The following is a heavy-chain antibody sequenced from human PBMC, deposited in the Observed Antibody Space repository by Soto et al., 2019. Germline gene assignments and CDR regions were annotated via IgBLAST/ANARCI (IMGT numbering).Heavy chain of an antibody. CDR1: GGSISGGVGGLYY. D-gene: IGHD5-18*01. J-gene: IGHJ5*02. Sequence: PSETLSLTCTVSGGSISGGVGGLYYWRWIRQPPGKGLEWIGYIYDSGSTYYNPSLKSRVTISVDTSKNQFSLKLSSVTAADTAVYYCARDPGEDTAMGNWFDPWGQGTLVTVS. V-gene: IGHV4-31*03. CDR3: ARDPGEDTAMGNWFDP. CDR2: IYDSGST.